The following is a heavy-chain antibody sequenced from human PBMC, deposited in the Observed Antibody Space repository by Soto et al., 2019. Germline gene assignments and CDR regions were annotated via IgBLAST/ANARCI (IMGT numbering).Heavy chain of an antibody. V-gene: IGHV1-46*01. J-gene: IGHJ6*02. D-gene: IGHD6-13*01. Sequence: GASVKVSCKASGYTFTSYYMHWVRQAPGQGLEWMGIINPSGGSTSYAQKFQGRVTMTRDTSTSTVYMELSSLRSEDTAVYYCARDLGGKPIADPRYGMDVWGQGTTVTVSS. CDR3: ARDLGGKPIADPRYGMDV. CDR1: GYTFTSYY. CDR2: INPSGGST.